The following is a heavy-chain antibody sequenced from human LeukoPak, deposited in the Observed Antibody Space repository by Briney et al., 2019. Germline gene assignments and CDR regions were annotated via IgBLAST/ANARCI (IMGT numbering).Heavy chain of an antibody. V-gene: IGHV4-34*01. CDR3: ARLFKLHTMIVVVTYFDY. D-gene: IGHD3-22*01. J-gene: IGHJ4*02. CDR1: GGSFSGYY. Sequence: SETLSLTCAVYGGSFSGYYWSWIRQPPGKGLEWIGEINHSGSTNYNPSLKSRVTISVDTSKNQFSLKLSSVTAADTAVYYCARLFKLHTMIVVVTYFDYWGQGTLVTVSS. CDR2: INHSGST.